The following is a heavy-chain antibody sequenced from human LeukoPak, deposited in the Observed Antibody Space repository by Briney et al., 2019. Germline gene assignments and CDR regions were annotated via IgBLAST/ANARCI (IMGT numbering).Heavy chain of an antibody. V-gene: IGHV4-61*01. CDR2: IHYSGST. Sequence: SESLSLTCTVSGGSLSSGSHYWSWIRQPPGKGLEWIGYIHYSGSTNYNPSLKSRVTISLDTSKNQFSLKLSSVTAADTAVYYCARDDTSGLEGVWGQGTLVTVSS. CDR3: ARDDTSGLEGV. J-gene: IGHJ4*02. CDR1: GGSLSSGSHY. D-gene: IGHD3-22*01.